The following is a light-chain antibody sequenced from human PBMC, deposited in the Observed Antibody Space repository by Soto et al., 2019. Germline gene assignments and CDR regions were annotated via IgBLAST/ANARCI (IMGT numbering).Light chain of an antibody. J-gene: IGKJ5*01. V-gene: IGKV1-9*01. CDR3: QQLNTLPFT. Sequence: DIQLTQSPSLLSASVGDRVTITCRASHDISTYLAWYQQKPGKAPKLMIYEASTLQGGVPSRFSGSGSGTEFTLTISGLLPEDFATYHCQQLNTLPFTFGQGTRLDTK. CDR1: HDISTY. CDR2: EAS.